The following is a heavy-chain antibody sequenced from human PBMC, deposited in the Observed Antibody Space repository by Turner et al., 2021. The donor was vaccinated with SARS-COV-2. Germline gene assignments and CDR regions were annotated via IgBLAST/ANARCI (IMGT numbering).Heavy chain of an antibody. D-gene: IGHD1-26*01. CDR2: ISGSGGST. Sequence: EVQQLESGGGLVQPGGSPRLSCAASGFTFSSYAMNWVRQAPGKGLGWVSAISGSGGSTYYADSVKGRFTISRDNSKNTLYLQMNSLRAEDTAVYYCAKVGGATLAFDIWGQGTMVTVSS. V-gene: IGHV3-23*01. CDR3: AKVGGATLAFDI. CDR1: GFTFSSYA. J-gene: IGHJ3*02.